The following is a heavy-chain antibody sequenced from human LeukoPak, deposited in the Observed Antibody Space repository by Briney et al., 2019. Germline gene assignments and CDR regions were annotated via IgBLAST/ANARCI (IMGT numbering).Heavy chain of an antibody. CDR1: GFTFSSYW. D-gene: IGHD6-19*01. CDR2: IKGDGSST. CDR3: ARTNSSGWYG. Sequence: PGGSLRLSCAASGFTFSSYWMHWVRHTPGKGLVWVSRIKGDGSSTSYADSVKGRFTISRDNSKNTLYLQMNSLRAEDTAVYYCARTNSSGWYGWGQGTLVTVSS. J-gene: IGHJ4*02. V-gene: IGHV3-74*01.